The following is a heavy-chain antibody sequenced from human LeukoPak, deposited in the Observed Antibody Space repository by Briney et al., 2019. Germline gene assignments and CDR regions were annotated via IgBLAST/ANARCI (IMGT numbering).Heavy chain of an antibody. CDR2: MNPNSGNT. V-gene: IGHV1-8*01. Sequence: ASVKVSCKASGYTFTSYDINWVRQATGQGLEWMGWMNPNSGNTGYAQKFQGRVTMTRNTPISTAYMELSSLRSEDTAAYYCARGRGITFGGVIVSNWFDPWGQGTLVTVSS. J-gene: IGHJ5*02. D-gene: IGHD3-16*02. CDR1: GYTFTSYD. CDR3: ARGRGITFGGVIVSNWFDP.